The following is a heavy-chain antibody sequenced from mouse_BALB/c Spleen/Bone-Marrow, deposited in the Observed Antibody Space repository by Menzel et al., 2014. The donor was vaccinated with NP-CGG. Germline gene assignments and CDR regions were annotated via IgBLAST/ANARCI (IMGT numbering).Heavy chain of an antibody. CDR2: INPSNGGT. J-gene: IGHJ3*01. CDR1: GYTFTSYY. CDR3: TRGDDYDEEFAY. Sequence: QVQPQKKGEEMVKTGATKKLNSQASGYTFTSYYMYWVKQRPGQGLEWLGGINPSNGGTNFNEKFKSKATLTVDKSSSTAYMQLSSLTSEDSAVYYCTRGDDYDEEFAYWGQGTLVTVSA. V-gene: IGHV1S81*02. D-gene: IGHD2-4*01.